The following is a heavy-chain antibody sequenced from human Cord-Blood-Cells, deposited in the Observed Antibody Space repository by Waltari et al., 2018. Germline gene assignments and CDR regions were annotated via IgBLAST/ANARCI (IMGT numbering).Heavy chain of an antibody. CDR2: INHSGIT. J-gene: IGHJ2*01. CDR3: ARHVKVIRHWYFDL. Sequence: QVQLQQWGAGLLKPSETLSLTCAVYGGSFSGYYWSWIRQPPGKGLEWIGEINHSGITNYNPSLKRRVTISVDTSKNQFSLKLSSVTAADTAVYYCARHVKVIRHWYFDLWGRGTLVTVSS. V-gene: IGHV4-34*01. CDR1: GGSFSGYY.